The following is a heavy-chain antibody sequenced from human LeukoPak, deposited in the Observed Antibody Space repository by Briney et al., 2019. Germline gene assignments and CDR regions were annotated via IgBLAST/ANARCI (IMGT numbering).Heavy chain of an antibody. V-gene: IGHV3-33*01. CDR2: IWYDGSNK. CDR3: AREVTPTYYYYYYGMDV. CDR1: GFTFSGSS. D-gene: IGHD4-23*01. Sequence: GGSLRLSCAASGFTFSGSSMHWVRQAPGKGLEWVAVIWYDGSNKYYADSVKGRFTISRDNSKNTLYLQMNSLRAEDTAVYYCAREVTPTYYYYYYGMDVWGQGTTVTVSS. J-gene: IGHJ6*02.